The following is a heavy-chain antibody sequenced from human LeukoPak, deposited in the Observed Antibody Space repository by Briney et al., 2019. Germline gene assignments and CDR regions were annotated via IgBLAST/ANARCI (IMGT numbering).Heavy chain of an antibody. D-gene: IGHD1-26*01. CDR3: ARVLYSGSSLDY. CDR2: IYYSGST. V-gene: IGHV4-39*07. Sequence: WFRQAPGKGLEWIGSIYYSGSTYYNPSLKSRVTISVDTSKNQFSLKLSSVTAADTAVYYCARVLYSGSSLDYWGQGTLVTVSS. J-gene: IGHJ4*02.